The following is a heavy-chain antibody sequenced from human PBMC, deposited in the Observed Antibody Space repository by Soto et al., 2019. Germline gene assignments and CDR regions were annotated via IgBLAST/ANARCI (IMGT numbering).Heavy chain of an antibody. J-gene: IGHJ4*02. CDR2: ISANNGNT. CDR3: AKGNSGSNPSKDTAMGDPFDY. Sequence: GASVKVSCKASGYTFTSYGISWVRQAPGQGLEWMGWISANNGNTNYAQKFQGRVTITADESTSTAYMELSSLRSEDTAVYYCAKGNSGSNPSKDTAMGDPFDYWGQGTLVTVSS. V-gene: IGHV1-18*01. D-gene: IGHD5-18*01. CDR1: GYTFTSYG.